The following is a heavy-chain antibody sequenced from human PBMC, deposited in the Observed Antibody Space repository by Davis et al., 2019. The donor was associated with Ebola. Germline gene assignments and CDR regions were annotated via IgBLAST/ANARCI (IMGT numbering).Heavy chain of an antibody. Sequence: SETLSLTCTVSGGSISSGNYYWNRIRQPPGKGLEWIGYIYYSGSTYYNPSLKSRLVMSMDTSKNQFSLRLSSVTASDTAVYFCASHVGDWG. CDR3: ASHVGD. CDR1: GGSISSGNYY. CDR2: IYYSGST. D-gene: IGHD2-15*01. V-gene: IGHV4-30-4*01. J-gene: IGHJ6*01.